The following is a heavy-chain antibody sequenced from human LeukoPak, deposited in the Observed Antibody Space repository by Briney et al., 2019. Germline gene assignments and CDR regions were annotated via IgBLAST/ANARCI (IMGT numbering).Heavy chain of an antibody. D-gene: IGHD3-10*01. CDR1: GFTFSNYN. Sequence: GSLRLSCAASGFTFSNYNMNWVRQPPGKGLQWVSYISSSSNIIYYADSVKGRFTISRDNAKNSLYLQMNSLRAEDTAVYYCARDEVLLWFGESLSLDYWGQGTLVTVSS. V-gene: IGHV3-48*04. CDR3: ARDEVLLWFGESLSLDY. J-gene: IGHJ4*02. CDR2: ISSSSNII.